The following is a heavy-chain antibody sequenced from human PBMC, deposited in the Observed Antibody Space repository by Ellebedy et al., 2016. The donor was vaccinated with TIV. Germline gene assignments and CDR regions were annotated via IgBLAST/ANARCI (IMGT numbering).Heavy chain of an antibody. CDR2: ISGSGGST. D-gene: IGHD4-17*01. CDR1: GFTFSSYA. CDR3: AKDKGGDYYFDY. Sequence: GGSLRLSXAASGFTFSSYAMSWVRQAPGKGLEWVSAISGSGGSTYYADSVKGRFTISRDNSKNTLYLQMNSLRAEDTAVYYCAKDKGGDYYFDYWGQGTLVTVSS. J-gene: IGHJ4*02. V-gene: IGHV3-23*01.